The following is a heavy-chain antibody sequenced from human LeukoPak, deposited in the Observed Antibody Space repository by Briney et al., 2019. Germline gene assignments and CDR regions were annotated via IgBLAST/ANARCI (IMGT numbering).Heavy chain of an antibody. D-gene: IGHD3-22*01. V-gene: IGHV4-39*07. CDR3: ASTSPKYYYESSGYSSLFDN. Sequence: SETLSLTCTVSAGSISSDSYHWGWIRQPPGNGLEWIGTIYYSGNTYYNPSLKSRLTISVDTSKNQFSLKLRSVTAADTDLYYCASTSPKYYYESSGYSSLFDNWGQGTLVTVSS. CDR2: IYYSGNT. CDR1: AGSISSDSYH. J-gene: IGHJ4*02.